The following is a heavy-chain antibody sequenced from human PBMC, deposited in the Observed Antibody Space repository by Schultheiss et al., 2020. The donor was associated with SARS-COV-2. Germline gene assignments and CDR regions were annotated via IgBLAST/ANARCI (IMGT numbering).Heavy chain of an antibody. D-gene: IGHD4-17*01. CDR3: ARPDGDYALYGMDV. Sequence: SETLSLTCTVSGGSISSGNYYWSWIRQAPGKALEWIGYIYYSGSTYYNPSLKGRGTISVDTSKNQFSLKLSSVTAADTAVYYCARPDGDYALYGMDVWGQGTTVTVSS. J-gene: IGHJ6*02. CDR1: GGSISSGNYY. CDR2: IYYSGST. V-gene: IGHV4-30-4*01.